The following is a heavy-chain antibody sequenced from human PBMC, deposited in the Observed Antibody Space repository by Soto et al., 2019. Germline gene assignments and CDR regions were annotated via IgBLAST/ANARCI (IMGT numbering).Heavy chain of an antibody. CDR3: ARDRAGGYSDY. D-gene: IGHD5-12*01. V-gene: IGHV4-59*01. J-gene: IGHJ4*02. CDR1: GGYISSSY. Sequence: QVQLQESGSGLVKPSETLSLTCTVSGGYISSSYWSCIRQPPGKGLEWIGYVFHTGTTNYNPSFESRVTISVDTSKTHFSLKLRSVTAADTAVYYCARDRAGGYSDYWGQGTLVTVSS. CDR2: VFHTGTT.